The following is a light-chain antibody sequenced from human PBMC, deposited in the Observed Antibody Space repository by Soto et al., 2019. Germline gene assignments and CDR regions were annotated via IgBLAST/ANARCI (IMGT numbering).Light chain of an antibody. CDR1: QSISVS. Sequence: IQMTQSPSTLSASVGDTVTITCRASQSISVSLAWYQQKPGKAPNLLIYDASTLQGGVPSRFSGSGSGTEFPLTVTSLQPEDFATYYCQQYDNYSTFGHGTKVDVK. J-gene: IGKJ1*01. V-gene: IGKV1-5*01. CDR3: QQYDNYST. CDR2: DAS.